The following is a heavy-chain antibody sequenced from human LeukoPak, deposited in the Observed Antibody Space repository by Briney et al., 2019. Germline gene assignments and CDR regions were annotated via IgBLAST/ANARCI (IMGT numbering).Heavy chain of an antibody. CDR1: GYTFTGYY. J-gene: IGHJ4*02. D-gene: IGHD2-2*02. CDR3: ARGANIVPAAIQPRGLDY. Sequence: GASVKVSCKASGYTFTGYYMHWVRQAPGQGLEWMGWINPNSGGTNYAQKFQGRVTMTRDTSIGTAYMELSRLRSDDTAVYYCARGANIVPAAIQPRGLDYWGQGTLVTVSS. CDR2: INPNSGGT. V-gene: IGHV1-2*02.